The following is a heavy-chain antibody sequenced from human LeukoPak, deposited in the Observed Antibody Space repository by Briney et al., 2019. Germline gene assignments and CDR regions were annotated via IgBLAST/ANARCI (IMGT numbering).Heavy chain of an antibody. CDR2: IIPILGIA. V-gene: IGHV1-69*04. D-gene: IGHD2-15*01. CDR3: AREELYCSGGSCSPGAFDY. CDR1: GYIFNKYG. J-gene: IGHJ4*02. Sequence: GASVKVSCKASGYIFNKYGVSWVRQAPGQGLEWMGRIIPILGIANYAQKFQGRVTITADKSTSTAYMELSSLRSEDTAVYYCAREELYCSGGSCSPGAFDYWGQGTLVTVSS.